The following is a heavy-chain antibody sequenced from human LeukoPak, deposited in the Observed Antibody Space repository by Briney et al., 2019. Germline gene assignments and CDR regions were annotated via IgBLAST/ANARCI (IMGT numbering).Heavy chain of an antibody. J-gene: IGHJ3*01. Sequence: SETLSLTCAVYGGSFSAYYWSWIRQPPGKGLEWIGEINHSGSTNYNPSLKSRVTILVDTSKNQFSLKLSSVTAADTAVYYCARSYGDYITGAYAFDVWGQGTMVTVSS. CDR1: GGSFSAYY. V-gene: IGHV4-34*01. CDR3: ARSYGDYITGAYAFDV. CDR2: INHSGST. D-gene: IGHD4-17*01.